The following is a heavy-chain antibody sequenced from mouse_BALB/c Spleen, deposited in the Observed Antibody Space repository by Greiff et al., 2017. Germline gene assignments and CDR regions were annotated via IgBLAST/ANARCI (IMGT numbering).Heavy chain of an antibody. CDR2: ISNGGGST. Sequence: EVQLVESGGGLVQPGGSLKLSCAASGFTFSSYTMSWVRQTPEKRLEWVAYISNGGGSTYYPDTVKGRFTISRDNAKNTLYLQMSSLKSEDTAMYYCARTRHYYGSSYWYFDVWGAGTTVTVSS. D-gene: IGHD1-1*01. CDR3: ARTRHYYGSSYWYFDV. J-gene: IGHJ1*01. CDR1: GFTFSSYT. V-gene: IGHV5-12-2*01.